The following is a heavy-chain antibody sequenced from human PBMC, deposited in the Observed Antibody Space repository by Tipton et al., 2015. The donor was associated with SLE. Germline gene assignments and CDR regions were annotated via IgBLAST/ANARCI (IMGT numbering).Heavy chain of an antibody. D-gene: IGHD2-15*01. CDR3: ARVPRVVVVAGQVYFDY. V-gene: IGHV3-7*01. Sequence: SLRLSCAASEFRFSSFWMSWVRQAPGKGLEWVANIKEDGSEKYYVDSVKGRFTISRDNSKNTLYLQMNSLRAEDTAVYYCARVPRVVVVAGQVYFDYWGQGTLVTVSS. CDR1: EFRFSSFW. CDR2: IKEDGSEK. J-gene: IGHJ4*02.